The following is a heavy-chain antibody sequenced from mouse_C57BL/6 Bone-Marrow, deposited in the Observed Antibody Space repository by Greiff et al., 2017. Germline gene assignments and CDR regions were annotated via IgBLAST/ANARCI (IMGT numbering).Heavy chain of an antibody. D-gene: IGHD1-1*01. CDR2: ISNGGGST. J-gene: IGHJ1*03. CDR1: GFTFSDSY. V-gene: IGHV5-12*01. Sequence: EVKLVESGGGLVQPGGSLKLSCAASGFTFSDSYMYWVRQTPEKRLEWVAYISNGGGSTYYPDTVKGRFTISRDNAKNTLYLQMSRLKSEDTAMYYCARHYYGSSYWYFDVWGTGTTVTVAS. CDR3: ARHYYGSSYWYFDV.